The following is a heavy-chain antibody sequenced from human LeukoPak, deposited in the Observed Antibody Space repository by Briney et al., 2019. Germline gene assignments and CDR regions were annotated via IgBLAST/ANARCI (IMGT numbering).Heavy chain of an antibody. CDR1: GYIFTGYY. Sequence: ASVKVSCKASGYIFTGYYMHWVRQAPGQGLEWMGWINPNSGGTNYAQKFQGRVTMTRDTSISTAYMELSRLRSDDTAVYYCAKLSDFWSGYHDYWGQGTLVTVSS. CDR2: INPNSGGT. V-gene: IGHV1-2*02. J-gene: IGHJ4*02. D-gene: IGHD3-3*01. CDR3: AKLSDFWSGYHDY.